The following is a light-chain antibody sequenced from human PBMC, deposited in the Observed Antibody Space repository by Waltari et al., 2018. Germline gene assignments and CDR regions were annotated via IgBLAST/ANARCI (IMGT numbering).Light chain of an antibody. Sequence: EIVLTQSPGTLSLSPGERATLSCRPSQTVRTTYLAWYQQKPGQAPTLLIYCASSRATRIPDRCSGSGAGTDFSLTISSLEPEDFAVYYCQQYDISPLTFGGGTKVEIK. CDR1: QTVRTTY. V-gene: IGKV3-20*01. J-gene: IGKJ4*01. CDR3: QQYDISPLT. CDR2: CAS.